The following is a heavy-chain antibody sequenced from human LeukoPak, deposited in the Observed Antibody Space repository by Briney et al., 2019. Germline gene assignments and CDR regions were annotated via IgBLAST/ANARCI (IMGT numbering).Heavy chain of an antibody. V-gene: IGHV3-30*18. CDR1: GFTFSSYW. D-gene: IGHD2-2*01. J-gene: IGHJ4*02. CDR3: AKGPLRGTAAAIDY. Sequence: PGGSLRLSCAASGFTFSSYWMSWVRQAPGKGLEWVAVISYDGRNKHYPDSVKGRFTISRDISTDTLWLQMDSLRTEDTAVYYCAKGPLRGTAAAIDYWGQGTLVTVSS. CDR2: ISYDGRNK.